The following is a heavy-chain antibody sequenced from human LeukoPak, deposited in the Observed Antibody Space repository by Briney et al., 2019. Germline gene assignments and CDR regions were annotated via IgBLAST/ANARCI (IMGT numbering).Heavy chain of an antibody. CDR3: ARGPMIRGVYYGMDD. J-gene: IGHJ6*02. CDR1: GLSLSTSKMC. V-gene: IGHV2-70*01. CDR2: IDWDDDK. D-gene: IGHD3-10*01. Sequence: SGPALVKHTQTLTLTCTFSGLSLSTSKMCVSWIRQPPGKALECVAPIDWDDDKYYNTSLKTRLTISKDTSKNQVVLKITNMNPVDTATYYCARGPMIRGVYYGMDDWGQGTTVTVSS.